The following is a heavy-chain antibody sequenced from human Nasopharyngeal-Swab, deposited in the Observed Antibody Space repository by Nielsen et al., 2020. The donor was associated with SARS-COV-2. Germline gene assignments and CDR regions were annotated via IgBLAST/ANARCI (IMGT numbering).Heavy chain of an antibody. CDR2: IKQDGSEK. CDR1: GFTLSSHW. J-gene: IGHJ6*02. CDR3: AREGTGVAGIWVHYYYYGMDV. V-gene: IGHV3-7*01. D-gene: IGHD6-19*01. Sequence: GGSMRLAWAATGFTLSSHWMSWDRQEAGKGREWEANIKQDGSEKYYVDSVKGRFTISRDNAKNSLYLQMNSLRAEDTAVYYCAREGTGVAGIWVHYYYYGMDVWGQGTTVTVSS.